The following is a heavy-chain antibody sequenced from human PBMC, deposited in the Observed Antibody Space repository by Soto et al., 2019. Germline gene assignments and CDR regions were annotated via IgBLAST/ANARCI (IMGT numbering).Heavy chain of an antibody. CDR3: AGAPPNDDGDPDAFDI. J-gene: IGHJ3*02. CDR2: ILPIVDAT. Sequence: QVQLVQSGTEVKKPGSSVKVSCKASGGTFSRHAVNWVRQAPGQGLEWMGAILPIVDATNDAQKFQDRVTITADESTGTVYMELRSLRSEDTDVYCCAGAPPNDDGDPDAFDIWGQGTLVIVSS. CDR1: GGTFSRHA. V-gene: IGHV1-69*12. D-gene: IGHD3-10*01.